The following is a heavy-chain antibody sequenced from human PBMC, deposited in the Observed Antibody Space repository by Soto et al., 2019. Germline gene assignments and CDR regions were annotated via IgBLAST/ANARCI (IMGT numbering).Heavy chain of an antibody. D-gene: IGHD2-21*02. Sequence: EVRLVASGGGLVKPGGSLRLSCVGSGFSFSDHSMNWVRRAPGKGLQWVSYISSSGDNIHYADSVKGRFTVSRDNAKNTLFLRMNSLRDDDTAMYYCARLPKGSLVTAWGQGTLVTVSS. CDR2: ISSSGDNI. J-gene: IGHJ4*02. CDR1: GFSFSDHS. CDR3: ARLPKGSLVTA. V-gene: IGHV3-21*05.